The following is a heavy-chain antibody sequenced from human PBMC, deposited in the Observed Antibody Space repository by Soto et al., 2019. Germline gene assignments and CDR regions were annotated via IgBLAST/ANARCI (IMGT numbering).Heavy chain of an antibody. D-gene: IGHD2-15*01. CDR3: AKRRGAGGHFDY. Sequence: DVQLLEYGGGLVQPEGSLRLSCAASGFTFSSYAMGWVRQGPGKGLEWVAAVSIGGSTHYADSVRGRFTISRDNSKNTLSLQMNSLTAEDTAVYFCAKRRGAGGHFDYWGQGALVTVSS. CDR2: VSIGGST. V-gene: IGHV3-23*01. J-gene: IGHJ4*02. CDR1: GFTFSSYA.